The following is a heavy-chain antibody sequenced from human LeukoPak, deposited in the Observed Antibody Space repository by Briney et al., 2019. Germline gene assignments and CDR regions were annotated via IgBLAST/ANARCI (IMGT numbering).Heavy chain of an antibody. CDR1: GFIFSNAW. D-gene: IGHD3-3*01. V-gene: IGHV3-30-3*01. J-gene: IGHJ4*02. CDR2: ISYDGSNK. CDR3: ARDHDFWSGYCPDY. Sequence: GGSLRLSCAVSGFIFSNAWMNWVRQAPGKGLEWVAVISYDGSNKYYADSVKGRFTISRDNSKNTLYLQMNSLRAEDTAVYYCARDHDFWSGYCPDYWGQGTLVTVSS.